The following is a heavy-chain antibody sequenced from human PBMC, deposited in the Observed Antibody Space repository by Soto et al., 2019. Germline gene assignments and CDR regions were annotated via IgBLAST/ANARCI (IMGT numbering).Heavy chain of an antibody. D-gene: IGHD6-6*01. Sequence: PGGSLRLSCAASGFTFNIYGMHWVRQAPGKGLECVAVIWYDGSDKYYADSVKGRFTISRDNSKNTLYLQMNSLRAEDTAVYYCARDPSTYSSSPDFWGEGTLVTVSS. J-gene: IGHJ4*02. CDR1: GFTFNIYG. CDR3: ARDPSTYSSSPDF. CDR2: IWYDGSDK. V-gene: IGHV3-33*08.